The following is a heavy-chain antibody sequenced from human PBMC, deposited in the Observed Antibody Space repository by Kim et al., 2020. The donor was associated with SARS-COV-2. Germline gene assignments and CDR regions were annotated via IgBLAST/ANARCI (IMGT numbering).Heavy chain of an antibody. CDR3: ARANNHLN. CDR2: IKQDGSEK. Sequence: GGSLRLSCAASGFTFSPYGMTWFRQAPGKGLEWLANIKQDGSEKNYVDSVKGRFTISRDNAKNSLYLQMNSLRAEDTAVYYCARANNHLNWGQGTLVTVSS. V-gene: IGHV3-7*01. J-gene: IGHJ4*02. CDR1: GFTFSPYG. D-gene: IGHD1-20*01.